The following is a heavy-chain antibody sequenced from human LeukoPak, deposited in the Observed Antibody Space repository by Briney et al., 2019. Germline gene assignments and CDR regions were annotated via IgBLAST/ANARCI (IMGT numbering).Heavy chain of an antibody. J-gene: IGHJ6*03. CDR1: GFTFCDYY. CDR2: ISCSGGTI. CDR3: ARENFPRSRGYYYYMDV. V-gene: IGHV3-11*04. D-gene: IGHD3-10*01. Sequence: GGSLTLSCAASGFTFCDYYMIWMRQAPGKGLKWVSYISCSGGTIYYTDSVNGRLTISRDNAKNSLYLQMNSLRAEDTAVYYCARENFPRSRGYYYYMDVWGKGPTVTVSS.